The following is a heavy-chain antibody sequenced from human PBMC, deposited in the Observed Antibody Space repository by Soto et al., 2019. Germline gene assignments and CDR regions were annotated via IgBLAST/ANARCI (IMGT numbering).Heavy chain of an antibody. V-gene: IGHV2-5*01. CDR1: XFSLRTSGVG. J-gene: IGHJ5*02. Sequence: SGPTLVNPTQTLTLTCIXXXFSLRTSGVGVGWIRQPPGKALEWLGFIYWNDDKRYSPSLKSRLTITKDTSKNQVVLTMTNMDPVDTATYYCAKSGSSGXYGWFDPWGQGTLVTVSS. CDR3: AKSGSSGXYGWFDP. CDR2: IYWNDDK. D-gene: IGHD6-19*01.